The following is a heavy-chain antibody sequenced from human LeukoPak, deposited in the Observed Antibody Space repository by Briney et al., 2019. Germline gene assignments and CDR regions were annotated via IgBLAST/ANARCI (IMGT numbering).Heavy chain of an antibody. Sequence: GGSLRLSCAASGFTFSSYSMDWVRQAPGKGLEWVSSIVSSPSTFIYYADSVKGRFTISRDNAKNSLYLQMISLRAEDTAVYYCARELPFEDWGQGSLVTVSS. CDR2: IVSSPSTFI. CDR1: GFTFSSYS. V-gene: IGHV3-21*01. J-gene: IGHJ4*02. CDR3: ARELPFED. D-gene: IGHD2-15*01.